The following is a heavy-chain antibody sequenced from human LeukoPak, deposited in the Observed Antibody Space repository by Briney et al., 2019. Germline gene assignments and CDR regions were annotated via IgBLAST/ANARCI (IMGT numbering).Heavy chain of an antibody. CDR1: GFTVSINS. V-gene: IGHV3-53*01. CDR3: AKAPVTTCSGAYCYPFDY. Sequence: GGSLRLSCTVSGFTVSINSMSWVRQGPGKGLEWVSAISVSGNTYHADSVKGRFTISRDSSKNTLYLQMNSLRAGDAAVYYCAKAPVTTCSGAYCYPFDYWSQGTLVTVSS. D-gene: IGHD2-15*01. J-gene: IGHJ4*02. CDR2: ISVSGNT.